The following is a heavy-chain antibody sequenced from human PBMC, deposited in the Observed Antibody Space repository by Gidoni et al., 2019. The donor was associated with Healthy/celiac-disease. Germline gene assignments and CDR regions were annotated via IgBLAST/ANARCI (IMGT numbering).Heavy chain of an antibody. Sequence: EVQLVESGGGLVKPGGSLRLSCAASGFTFSSYSMNWVRQAPGKGLGWVSSISSSSSYIYYADSVKGRFTISRDNAKNSLYLQMNSLRAEDTAVYYCARDSLRSLVVPAANPPDYWGQGTLVTVSS. V-gene: IGHV3-21*01. J-gene: IGHJ4*02. CDR3: ARDSLRSLVVPAANPPDY. D-gene: IGHD2-2*01. CDR1: GFTFSSYS. CDR2: ISSSSSYI.